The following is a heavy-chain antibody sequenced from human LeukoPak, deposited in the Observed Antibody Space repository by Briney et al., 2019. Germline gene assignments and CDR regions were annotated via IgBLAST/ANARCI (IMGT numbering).Heavy chain of an antibody. J-gene: IGHJ5*02. D-gene: IGHD5-18*01. CDR1: GGSFTGYY. CDR2: IYYSGST. Sequence: PSETLSLTCAVYGGSFTGYYWSWIRQPPGKGLEWIGYIYYSGSTNYNPPLKSRVTISVDTSKNQFSLKLSSVTAADTAVYYCARAVDTAMPAYNGFDPGGQGTLVTVSS. CDR3: ARAVDTAMPAYNGFDP. V-gene: IGHV4-59*01.